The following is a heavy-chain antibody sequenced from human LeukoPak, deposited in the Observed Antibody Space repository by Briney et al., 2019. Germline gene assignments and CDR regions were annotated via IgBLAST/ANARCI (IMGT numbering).Heavy chain of an antibody. Sequence: GGSLRLSCAASGFTFSSYWMSWVRQAPGKGLEWVANINQDGSEEYYVDSVKGRFTISRDNAKNSLYLQMNSLRAEDTAVYYCARVGYSSSWYKNYNYMDVWGKGTTVTVSS. CDR2: INQDGSEE. CDR1: GFTFSSYW. CDR3: ARVGYSSSWYKNYNYMDV. J-gene: IGHJ6*03. V-gene: IGHV3-7*01. D-gene: IGHD6-13*01.